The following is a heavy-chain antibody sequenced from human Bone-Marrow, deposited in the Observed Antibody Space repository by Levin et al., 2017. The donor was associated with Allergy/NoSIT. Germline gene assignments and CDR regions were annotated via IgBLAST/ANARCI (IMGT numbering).Heavy chain of an antibody. V-gene: IGHV3-7*01. CDR1: RFSFNYYW. CDR3: TRDDYGDYGGHFDF. Sequence: GGSLRVSCAASRFSFNYYWMSWVRQAPGKGLEWVANIKPDGSEKNYVDSVKGRFSISRDNGRESVYLQMNSLRVEDTAVYYCTRDDYGDYGGHFDFWGQGTLVTVSS. J-gene: IGHJ4*02. CDR2: IKPDGSEK. D-gene: IGHD4-17*01.